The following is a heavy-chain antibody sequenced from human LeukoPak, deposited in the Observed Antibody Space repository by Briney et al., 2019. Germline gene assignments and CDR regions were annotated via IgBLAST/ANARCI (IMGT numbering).Heavy chain of an antibody. Sequence: SETLSLTCTVSGGSISSGGYYWSTIRQHPGNSLEWIGYIYYSGSTYYNPSLKSRVTISVDTSKNQFSLKLSSVTAADTAVYYCTSLYYYDSSGYYWGQGTLVTVSS. CDR1: GGSISSGGYY. CDR3: TSLYYYDSSGYY. V-gene: IGHV4-31*03. J-gene: IGHJ4*02. D-gene: IGHD3-22*01. CDR2: IYYSGST.